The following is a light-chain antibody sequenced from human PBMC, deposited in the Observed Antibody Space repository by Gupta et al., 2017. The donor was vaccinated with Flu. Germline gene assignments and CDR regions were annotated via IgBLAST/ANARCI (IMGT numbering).Light chain of an antibody. J-gene: IGKJ1*01. CDR2: GAS. CDR3: QQYGRT. Sequence: PGERATLSCRASQSVSSSYLAWYQQKPGQAPRLLIYGASSRATGIPDRFSGSGSGTDFTLTISRLEPEDFAVYYCQQYGRTFGQGTKVEIK. CDR1: QSVSSSY. V-gene: IGKV3-20*01.